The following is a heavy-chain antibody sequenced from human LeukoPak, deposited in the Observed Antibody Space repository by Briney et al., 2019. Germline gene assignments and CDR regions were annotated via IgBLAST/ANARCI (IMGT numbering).Heavy chain of an antibody. V-gene: IGHV1-2*02. Sequence: ASVKVSCKASGYTFTGYYMHWVRQAPGQGLEWMGWINPNSGGTDYAQKFQGRVTMTRDTSISTAYMELSRLRSDDTAVYYCAIGREEGATAPDYWGQGTLVTVSS. CDR3: AIGREEGATAPDY. J-gene: IGHJ4*02. CDR2: INPNSGGT. D-gene: IGHD1-26*01. CDR1: GYTFTGYY.